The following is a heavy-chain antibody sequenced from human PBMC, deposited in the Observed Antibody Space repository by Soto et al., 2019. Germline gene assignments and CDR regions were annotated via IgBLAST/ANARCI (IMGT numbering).Heavy chain of an antibody. D-gene: IGHD6-19*01. CDR3: AGTMAAGY. J-gene: IGHJ4*02. V-gene: IGHV3-23*01. CDR1: GFTFINFV. Sequence: XGSLRLSCSASGFTFINFVMSWVRQAPGKGLEWVSSINDRGDYTYYADSVKGQFTISRDNSKNTLYLRMNSLRTEDTAIYYCAGTMAAGYSGEGTLATVSS. CDR2: INDRGDYT.